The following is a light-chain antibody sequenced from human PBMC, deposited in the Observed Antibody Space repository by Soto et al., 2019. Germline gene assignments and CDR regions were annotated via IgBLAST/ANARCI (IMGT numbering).Light chain of an antibody. J-gene: IGLJ3*02. CDR2: EGS. CDR1: SSDVGSYNL. Sequence: QSVLTQPASVSGSPGQSITISCTGTSSDVGSYNLVSWYQQHPGKAPKLMIYEGSKRPSGVSNRFSGSKSGNTASLTISGLHAEDEADYYCGSYAGSRVFGGGTKLTVL. CDR3: GSYAGSRV. V-gene: IGLV2-23*01.